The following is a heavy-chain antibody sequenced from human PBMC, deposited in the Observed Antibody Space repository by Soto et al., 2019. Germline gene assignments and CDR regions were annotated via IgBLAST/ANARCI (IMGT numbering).Heavy chain of an antibody. J-gene: IGHJ4*02. CDR2: IWYDGSNK. CDR3: AREGGGGWVPFDY. D-gene: IGHD2-2*01. V-gene: IGHV3-33*01. CDR1: GFTFSSYG. Sequence: QVQLVESGGGVVQPGRSLRLSCAASGFTFSSYGMHWVRQAPGKGLEWVAVIWYDGSNKYYADSVKGRFTISRDNSKNTRYLQMNSLRAEDTAVYYGAREGGGGWVPFDYWGQGTLVTVSS.